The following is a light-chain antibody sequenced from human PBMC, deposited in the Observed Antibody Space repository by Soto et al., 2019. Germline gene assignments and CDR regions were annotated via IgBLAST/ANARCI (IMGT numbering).Light chain of an antibody. CDR1: SSDLGASDS. CDR3: SSYAGGNKLV. Sequence: QSVLTQPPSASGSPGQSVTISCTGTSSDLGASDSVSWYQQHPGKAPKLMIYEVAKRPSGVPDRFSGSKSGNTASLTVSGLQADDEADYYCSSYAGGNKLVFGTGTQLTVL. CDR2: EVA. V-gene: IGLV2-8*01. J-gene: IGLJ1*01.